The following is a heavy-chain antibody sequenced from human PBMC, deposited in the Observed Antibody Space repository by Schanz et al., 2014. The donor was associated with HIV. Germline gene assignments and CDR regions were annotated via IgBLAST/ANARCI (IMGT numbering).Heavy chain of an antibody. J-gene: IGHJ6*02. CDR2: ISSSSSYI. V-gene: IGHV3-21*01. D-gene: IGHD3-10*01. CDR1: GFTFSSYS. CDR3: ARELIYGSGVHGMDV. Sequence: EVQLVESGGGLVKPGGSLRLSCAASGFTFSSYSMNWVRQAPGKGLEWVSSISSSSSYIYYADSVKGRFTISRDNAKNSLYLQMNSLRAEDTAVYYCARELIYGSGVHGMDVWSQGTTVTVSS.